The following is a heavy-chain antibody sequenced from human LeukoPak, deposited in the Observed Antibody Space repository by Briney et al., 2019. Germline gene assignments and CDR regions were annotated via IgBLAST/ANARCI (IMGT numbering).Heavy chain of an antibody. CDR2: IYYSGST. D-gene: IGHD3-9*01. Sequence: PSETLSLTCTVSGGSISSYYWSWIRQPPGKGLEWIGYIYYSGSTNYNPSLKSRVTISVDTSKNQFPLKLSSVTAADTAVYYCAREREHYDILTGYYRGFDYWGQGTLVTVSS. J-gene: IGHJ4*02. CDR3: AREREHYDILTGYYRGFDY. CDR1: GGSISSYY. V-gene: IGHV4-59*08.